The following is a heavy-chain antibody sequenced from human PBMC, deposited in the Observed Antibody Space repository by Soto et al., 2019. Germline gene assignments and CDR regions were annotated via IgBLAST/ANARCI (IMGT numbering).Heavy chain of an antibody. CDR1: GYTFTSYG. J-gene: IGHJ5*02. D-gene: IGHD3-16*01. CDR3: ARYYGLGEVFDP. CDR2: ISAYNGNT. V-gene: IGHV1-18*01. Sequence: QVQLVQSGAEVKKPGASVKVSCKASGYTFTSYGISWVRQAPGQGLAWMGWISAYNGNTNYAQKLEGRVIMTTDTVASTCCMKWGSLRSEDTAVYYCARYYGLGEVFDPWGQGSLVTVSS.